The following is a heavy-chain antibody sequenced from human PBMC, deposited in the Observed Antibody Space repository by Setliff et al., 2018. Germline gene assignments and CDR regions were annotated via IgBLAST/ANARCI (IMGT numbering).Heavy chain of an antibody. D-gene: IGHD1-1*01. CDR1: GDSISAAS. CDR3: AKGGTYRYFDF. J-gene: IGHJ4*02. Sequence: SETLSLTCNVSGDSISAASIMAWIRQPPGKGLEFIGYVYYSGAAKYDPSLKSRVTMSVDTSKTQFSLKLKSVTAADTAVYYCAKGGTYRYFDFWGQGALVTVSS. V-gene: IGHV4-59*03. CDR2: VYYSGAA.